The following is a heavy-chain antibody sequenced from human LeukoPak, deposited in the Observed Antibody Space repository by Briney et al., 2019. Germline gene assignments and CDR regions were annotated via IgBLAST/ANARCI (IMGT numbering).Heavy chain of an antibody. J-gene: IGHJ4*02. D-gene: IGHD1-26*01. Sequence: GGSLRLSCAASGFTFSSYGMHWVRQAPGKGLEWVAFIRYDGSNKFYADSVKARFTISRDNSENTVHLQMNSLRAEDTAVYYCVKDSGSSEDYFDYWGQGTLVTVSS. CDR3: VKDSGSSEDYFDY. CDR2: IRYDGSNK. V-gene: IGHV3-30*02. CDR1: GFTFSSYG.